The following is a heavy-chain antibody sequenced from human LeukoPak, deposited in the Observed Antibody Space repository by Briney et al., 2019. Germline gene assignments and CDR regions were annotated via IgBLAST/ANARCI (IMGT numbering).Heavy chain of an antibody. CDR2: VYHTGNT. J-gene: IGHJ4*02. Sequence: SETLSLTCAVSGYSISSGYYWGWIRQPPAKGLEWVGSVYHTGNTYYNPSLKSRVTISVDTSKNQFSLKLSSVTAADTALYYCARDQPYFDSWGQGALVTASS. CDR3: ARDQPYFDS. V-gene: IGHV4-38-2*02. CDR1: GYSISSGYY.